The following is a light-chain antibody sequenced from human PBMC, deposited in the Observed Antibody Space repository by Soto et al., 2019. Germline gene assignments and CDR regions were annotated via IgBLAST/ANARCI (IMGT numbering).Light chain of an antibody. J-gene: IGKJ2*01. CDR3: QQYNSYSVNA. V-gene: IGKV1-5*01. CDR2: DAS. Sequence: DIQMTQSPYTLSASVGDRVTITCRASQSISGWLAWYPQKPGKAPKLLIYDASSLESGVPSRFSGSGSGTEFTLTISRLQPDDFATYYCQQYNSYSVNAFGQGTKLEIK. CDR1: QSISGW.